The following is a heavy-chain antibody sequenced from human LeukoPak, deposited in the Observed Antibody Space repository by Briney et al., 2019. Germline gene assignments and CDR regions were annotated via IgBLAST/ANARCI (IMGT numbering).Heavy chain of an antibody. CDR3: ARAGNYDFWSGYYYWDVSNDKNYYMDV. D-gene: IGHD3-3*01. CDR2: IRYDGSNK. J-gene: IGHJ6*03. Sequence: GGSLRLSCAASGFTFSSYGMHWVRQAPGKGLEWVAFIRYDGSNKYYADSVKGRFTISRDNAKNSLYLQMNSLRAEDTAVYYCARAGNYDFWSGYYYWDVSNDKNYYMDVWGKGTTVTVSS. V-gene: IGHV3-30*02. CDR1: GFTFSSYG.